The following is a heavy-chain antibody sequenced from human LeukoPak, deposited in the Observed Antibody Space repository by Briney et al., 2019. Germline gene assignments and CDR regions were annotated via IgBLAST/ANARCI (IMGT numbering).Heavy chain of an antibody. V-gene: IGHV3-30*02. Sequence: GGSLRLSCAASGFTFSSYGMHWVRQAPGKGLEWVAFIRYDGSNKYYADSVKGRFTISRDNSKNTLYLQMNSLRAEDTAVYYCARGSPRNYYYYYMDVWGKGTTVTVSS. CDR3: ARGSPRNYYYYYMDV. J-gene: IGHJ6*03. CDR2: IRYDGSNK. D-gene: IGHD6-13*01. CDR1: GFTFSSYG.